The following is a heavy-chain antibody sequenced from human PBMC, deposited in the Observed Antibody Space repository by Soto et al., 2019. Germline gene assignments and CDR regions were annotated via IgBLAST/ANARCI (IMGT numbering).Heavy chain of an antibody. V-gene: IGHV4-30-4*01. CDR3: ARDRVRLPRGYYYYGMDV. D-gene: IGHD6-25*01. Sequence: SETLSLTCTVSGGSISSGDYYWSWIRQPPGKGLEWIGYIYYSGSTYYNPSPKSRVTISVDTSKNQFSLKLSSVTAADTAVYYCARDRVRLPRGYYYYGMDVWGQGTTVTVS. CDR1: GGSISSGDYY. J-gene: IGHJ6*02. CDR2: IYYSGST.